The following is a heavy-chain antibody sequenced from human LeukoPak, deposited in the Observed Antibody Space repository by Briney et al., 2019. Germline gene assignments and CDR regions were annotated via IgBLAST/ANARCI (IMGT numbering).Heavy chain of an antibody. Sequence: ASVTVSCKASGYTFTVYYMHWVRQAPGQGLEWMGWINPNSGGTNYAQKFQGRVTMTRDTSISTAYMELSRLRSDDTAVYYCARGLYSSSSKDYWGQGTLVTVSS. V-gene: IGHV1-2*02. CDR1: GYTFTVYY. D-gene: IGHD6-6*01. CDR2: INPNSGGT. J-gene: IGHJ4*02. CDR3: ARGLYSSSSKDY.